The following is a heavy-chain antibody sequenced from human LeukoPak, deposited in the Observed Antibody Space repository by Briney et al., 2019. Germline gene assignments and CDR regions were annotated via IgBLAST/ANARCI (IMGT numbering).Heavy chain of an antibody. J-gene: IGHJ6*04. D-gene: IGHD3-10*01. CDR3: ARAQYGSGSYSHYYYGMDV. CDR1: GGSISSGGYY. V-gene: IGHV4-31*03. Sequence: PSQTLSLTCTVSGGSISSGGYYWSWIRQHPGKGLEWIGYIYYSGSTYYNPSLKSRVTISADTSKNQFSLKLSSVTAADTAVYYCARAQYGSGSYSHYYYGMDVWGKGTTVTVSS. CDR2: IYYSGST.